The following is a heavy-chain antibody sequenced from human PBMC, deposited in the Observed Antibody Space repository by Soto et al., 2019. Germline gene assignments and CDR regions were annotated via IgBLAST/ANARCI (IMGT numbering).Heavy chain of an antibody. CDR1: GGTFSSYT. D-gene: IGHD4-17*01. CDR2: VIPILGIA. CDR3: EREDYGDWYFDL. V-gene: IGHV1-69*08. J-gene: IGHJ2*01. Sequence: QVQLVQSGAEVKKPGSSVKVSCKASGGTFSSYTISWVRQAPGQGLEWMGRVIPILGIANYAQKFQGRVTITADKSTSTAYMELSSLRSEDTAVYYCEREDYGDWYFDLWGRGTLVTVSS.